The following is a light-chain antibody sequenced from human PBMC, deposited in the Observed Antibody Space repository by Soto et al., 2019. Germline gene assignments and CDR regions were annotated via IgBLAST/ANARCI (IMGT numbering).Light chain of an antibody. CDR3: QQYKSYSPYT. CDR2: AAS. V-gene: IGKV1-39*01. J-gene: IGKJ2*01. Sequence: DIQMTQSPSSLSASVGDRVTITCRASQSISSYLNWYQQKPGKAPKLLIYAASSLQSGVPSRFSGSGSGTDFTLTISSLQPDDFATYYCQQYKSYSPYTFGQGTKLEIK. CDR1: QSISSY.